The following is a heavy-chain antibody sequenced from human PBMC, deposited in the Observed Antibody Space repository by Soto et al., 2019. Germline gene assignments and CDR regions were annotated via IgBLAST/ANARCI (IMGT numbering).Heavy chain of an antibody. J-gene: IGHJ6*02. CDR2: IYWNDDK. Sequence: QITLKESGPTLVKPTQTLTLTCTFSGFSLSTSGVGVGWIRQPPGKALEWLAFIYWNDDKRYTPSPKSRLTITKDTAKSQVVLTMTNMDPVDTATYYGAHSLDDFWSDYYDYYYGMDVWGQGTSVTVAS. D-gene: IGHD3-3*01. CDR1: GFSLSTSGVG. V-gene: IGHV2-5*01. CDR3: AHSLDDFWSDYYDYYYGMDV.